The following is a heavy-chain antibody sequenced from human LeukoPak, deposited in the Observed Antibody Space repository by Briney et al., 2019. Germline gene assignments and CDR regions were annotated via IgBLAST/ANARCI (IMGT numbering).Heavy chain of an antibody. Sequence: GGSLRXSCAASGFTFSNYCMSWVRQAPGKGLDWVAYINLRGSKVYYADSVKGRFTISRDNAKNSLYLQMDSLRAEDTAVYYCATLRWGSGLYAGDYWGQGNLVAVSS. D-gene: IGHD6-19*01. CDR1: GFTFSNYC. CDR3: ATLRWGSGLYAGDY. J-gene: IGHJ4*02. CDR2: INLRGSKV. V-gene: IGHV3-48*04.